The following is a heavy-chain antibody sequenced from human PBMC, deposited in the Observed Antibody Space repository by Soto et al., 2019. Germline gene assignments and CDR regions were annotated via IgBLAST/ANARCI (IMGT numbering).Heavy chain of an antibody. CDR1: GGSVSSGGYY. CDR3: ASYDILTGYLDY. D-gene: IGHD3-9*01. J-gene: IGHJ4*02. CDR2: IYYSGST. Sequence: SETLSLTCTVSGGSVSSGGYYWSWIRQPPGKGLEWIGYIYYSGSTNYNPSLKSRVTISVDTSKNQFSLKLSSVTAADTAVYYCASYDILTGYLDYWGQGTLVTVSS. V-gene: IGHV4-61*08.